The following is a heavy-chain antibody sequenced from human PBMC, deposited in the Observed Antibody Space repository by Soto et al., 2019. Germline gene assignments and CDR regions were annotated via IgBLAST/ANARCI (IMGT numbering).Heavy chain of an antibody. CDR3: ARSPSGPFFDY. CDR2: IFYVGST. Sequence: PSETLSLTCTVSGGSITSYYCSWIRQPPGRGLEWIGYIFYVGSTNYNPSLKSRVTISVDTSKNQFSLKLTSMTAADAATYYCARSPSGPFFDYWGQRILVTVSS. J-gene: IGHJ4*02. CDR1: GGSITSYY. V-gene: IGHV4-59*01.